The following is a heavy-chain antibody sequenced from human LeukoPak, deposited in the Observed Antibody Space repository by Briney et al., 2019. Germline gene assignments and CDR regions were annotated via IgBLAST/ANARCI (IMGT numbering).Heavy chain of an antibody. J-gene: IGHJ5*02. Sequence: GGSLRLSCAASGFTFSSYTMHWIRQAPGKGLEWVGRIKSKTDGGTTDYAAPVKGRFTIPRDDSKNTLYLQMNSLKTEDTAVYYCTYYYGSGTPWSWGQGTLVTVSS. CDR1: GFTFSSYT. D-gene: IGHD3-10*01. CDR3: TYYYGSGTPWS. V-gene: IGHV3-15*07. CDR2: IKSKTDGGTT.